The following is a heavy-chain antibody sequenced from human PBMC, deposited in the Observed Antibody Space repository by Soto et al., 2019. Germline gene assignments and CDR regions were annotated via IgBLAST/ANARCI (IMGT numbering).Heavy chain of an antibody. V-gene: IGHV1-18*01. D-gene: IGHD5-12*01. CDR1: GYTFTSYG. J-gene: IGHJ3*02. CDR2: ISAYNGNT. CDR3: ARDASLRSAFDI. Sequence: ASAKVSCKASGYTFTSYGISWVRQAPGQGLEWMGWISAYNGNTNYAQKLQGRVTMTTDTSTSTAYMELRSLRSDDTAVYYCARDASLRSAFDIWGQGTMVTVSS.